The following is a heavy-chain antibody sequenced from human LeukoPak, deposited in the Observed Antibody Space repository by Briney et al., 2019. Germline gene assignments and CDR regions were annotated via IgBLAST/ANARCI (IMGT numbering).Heavy chain of an antibody. D-gene: IGHD2-21*02. CDR3: ARCYGGDWGPFDI. CDR2: ISAYNGNT. Sequence: ASVKVSCKASGYSFTSYGISWARQAPGQGLEWMGWISAYNGNTNSAQKVQDRVTMTTDTSTTTAYMELRSLRSDDTAVYYCARCYGGDWGPFDIWGQGTMVTVSS. J-gene: IGHJ3*02. CDR1: GYSFTSYG. V-gene: IGHV1-18*01.